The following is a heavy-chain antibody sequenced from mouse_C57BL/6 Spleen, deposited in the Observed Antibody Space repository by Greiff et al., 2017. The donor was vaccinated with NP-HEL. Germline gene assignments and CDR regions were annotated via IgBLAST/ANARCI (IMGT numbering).Heavy chain of an antibody. Sequence: VKLMESGAELARPGASVKLSCKASGYTFTSYGISWVKQRTGQGLEWIGEIYPRSGNTYYNEKFKGKATLTADKSSSTAYMELRSLTSEDSAVYFCARWLLPYFDYWGQGTTLTVSS. CDR2: IYPRSGNT. V-gene: IGHV1-81*01. D-gene: IGHD2-3*01. CDR3: ARWLLPYFDY. J-gene: IGHJ2*01. CDR1: GYTFTSYG.